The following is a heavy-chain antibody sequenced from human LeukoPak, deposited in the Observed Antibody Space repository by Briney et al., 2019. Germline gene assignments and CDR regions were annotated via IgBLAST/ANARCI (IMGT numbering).Heavy chain of an antibody. J-gene: IGHJ3*02. V-gene: IGHV4-59*01. CDR2: IYYSGST. CDR3: ARDSNADYYDSSDAFDI. CDR1: GGSISSYY. D-gene: IGHD3-22*01. Sequence: SETLSLTCTVSGGSISSYYWSWIRQPPGKGLEWIGYIYYSGSTNYNPSLKSRVTISVDTSKNQFSLKLSSVTAADTAVYYCARDSNADYYDSSDAFDIWGQGTMVTVSS.